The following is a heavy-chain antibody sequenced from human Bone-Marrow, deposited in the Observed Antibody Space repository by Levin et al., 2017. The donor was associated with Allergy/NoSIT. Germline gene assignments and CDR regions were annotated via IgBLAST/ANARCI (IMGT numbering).Heavy chain of an antibody. CDR3: AGYDTSAYHSPFDY. J-gene: IGHJ4*02. Sequence: LSLTCAASGFLFRNYAMNWVRPAPGKGLEWVSQISGSGGNTHYADSVKGRFTFSRDNSKNTLYLQMNSLRVEDTAVYYCAGYDTSAYHSPFDYWGQGTLVTVSS. V-gene: IGHV3-23*01. CDR1: GFLFRNYA. CDR2: ISGSGGNT. D-gene: IGHD3-22*01.